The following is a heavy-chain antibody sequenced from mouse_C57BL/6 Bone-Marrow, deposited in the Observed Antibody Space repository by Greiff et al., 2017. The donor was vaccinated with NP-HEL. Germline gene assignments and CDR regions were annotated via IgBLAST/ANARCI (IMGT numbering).Heavy chain of an antibody. J-gene: IGHJ3*01. Sequence: EVHLVESGGGLVKPGGSLKLSCAASGFTFSSYAMSWVRQTPEKRLEWVATISDGGSYTYYPDNVQGRFTISRDNAKNNLYLQMSHLKSENTAMYYCARQTWGGFAYWGQGTLVTVSA. CDR1: GFTFSSYA. V-gene: IGHV5-4*01. CDR3: ARQTWGGFAY. CDR2: ISDGGSYT.